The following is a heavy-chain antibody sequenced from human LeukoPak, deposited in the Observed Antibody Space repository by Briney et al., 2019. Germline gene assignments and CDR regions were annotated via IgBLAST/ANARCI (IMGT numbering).Heavy chain of an antibody. CDR3: AGARVVVPAAISLLV. CDR2: INHSGST. Sequence: PSETLSLTCAVYGGSFSGYYWSWIRQPPGKGLEWIGEINHSGSTNYNPSLKSRVTISVDTSKNQFSLKLSSVTAADTAVYYCAGARVVVPAAISLLVWGQGTLVTVSS. J-gene: IGHJ4*02. CDR1: GGSFSGYY. V-gene: IGHV4-34*01. D-gene: IGHD2-2*01.